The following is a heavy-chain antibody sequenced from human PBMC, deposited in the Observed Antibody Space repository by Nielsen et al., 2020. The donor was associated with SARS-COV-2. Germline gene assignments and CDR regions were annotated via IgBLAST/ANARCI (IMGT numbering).Heavy chain of an antibody. CDR2: IKQDGSEK. D-gene: IGHD6-13*01. J-gene: IGHJ4*02. Sequence: GESLKISCAASGFTFSSYWMSWVRQAPGKGLEWVANIKQDGSEKYYVDSVKGRSTISRDNAKNSLYLQMNSLRAEDTAVYYCARLASSSWHFDYWGQGTLVTVSS. V-gene: IGHV3-7*01. CDR3: ARLASSSWHFDY. CDR1: GFTFSSYW.